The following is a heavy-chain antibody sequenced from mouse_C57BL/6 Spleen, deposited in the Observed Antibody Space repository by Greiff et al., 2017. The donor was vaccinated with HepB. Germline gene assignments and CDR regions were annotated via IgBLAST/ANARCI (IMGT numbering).Heavy chain of an antibody. V-gene: IGHV5-17*01. CDR3: ARSPYDYGAMDY. J-gene: IGHJ4*01. CDR2: ISSGSSTI. Sequence: DVMLVESGGGLVKPGGSLKLSCAASGFTFSDYGMHWVRQAPEKGLEWVAYISSGSSTIYYADTVKGRFTISRDNAKNTLFLQMTSLRSEDTAMYYCARSPYDYGAMDYWGQGTSVTVSS. CDR1: GFTFSDYG. D-gene: IGHD2-4*01.